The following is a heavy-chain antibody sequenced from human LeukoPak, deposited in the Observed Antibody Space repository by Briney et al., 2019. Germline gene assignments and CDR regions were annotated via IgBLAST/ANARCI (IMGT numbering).Heavy chain of an antibody. CDR3: ARRRDIVSTATGTSGPTDY. CDR2: IYPGDSDT. V-gene: IGHV5-51*01. D-gene: IGHD5/OR15-5a*01. CDR1: GYSFTDYW. Sequence: GESLKISCQGSGYSFTDYWIGWVRQMPGKGLEWMGIIYPGDSDTRYSPSFQGQVTISADKSITTAYLQWSSLKASDTAMYYCARRRDIVSTATGTSGPTDYWGQGTLVTVSS. J-gene: IGHJ4*02.